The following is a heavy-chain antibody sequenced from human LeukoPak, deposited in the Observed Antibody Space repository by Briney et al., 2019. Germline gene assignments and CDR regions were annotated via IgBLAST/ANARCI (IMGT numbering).Heavy chain of an antibody. Sequence: SGPTLVKPTQTLTLTCTFSGFSLSTSGVGVGWIRQPPGKALEWLALIYWDDDKRYSPSLKSRLTITKDTSKNQVVLTMTNLDPVDTATYYCARWGFYYDSSVYYGFDYWGQGTLVTVSS. CDR3: ARWGFYYDSSVYYGFDY. CDR2: IYWDDDK. V-gene: IGHV2-5*02. CDR1: GFSLSTSGVG. J-gene: IGHJ4*02. D-gene: IGHD3-22*01.